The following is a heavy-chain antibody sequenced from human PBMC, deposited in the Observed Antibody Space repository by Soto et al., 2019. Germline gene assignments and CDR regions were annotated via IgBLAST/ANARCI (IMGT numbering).Heavy chain of an antibody. D-gene: IGHD2-21*01. CDR1: GGSISSSSYY. Sequence: SETLSLSCTVSGGSISSSSYYWGWIRQPPGKGLGWLASIYYSGSTYYNPSLASRVTVSVDTSKNEFSLKLRSVTAADTAVYYCARQPTTGDTDLWFDPWGQGTLVTVSS. CDR3: ARQPTTGDTDLWFDP. J-gene: IGHJ5*02. V-gene: IGHV4-39*01. CDR2: IYYSGST.